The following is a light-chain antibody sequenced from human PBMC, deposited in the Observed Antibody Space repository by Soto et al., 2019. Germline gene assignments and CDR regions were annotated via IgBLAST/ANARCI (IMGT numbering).Light chain of an antibody. CDR3: QQYGSSSSWT. V-gene: IGKV3-20*01. CDR1: QSVSNNY. Sequence: EIGFTQSPCTLSLSPGERATLSCRASQSVSNNYLAWYQQRPGQAPRLLIYGASSRASGVPDRFSGSGSGTDFTLTINTLKPEDFAVYYCQQYGSSSSWTFGQGTKVDIK. CDR2: GAS. J-gene: IGKJ1*01.